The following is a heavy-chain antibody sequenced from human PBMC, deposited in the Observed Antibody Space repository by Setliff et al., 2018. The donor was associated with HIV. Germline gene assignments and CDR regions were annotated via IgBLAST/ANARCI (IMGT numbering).Heavy chain of an antibody. CDR1: GYTFTSYG. CDR2: MNPASGNT. V-gene: IGHV1-18*01. Sequence: ASVKVSCKASGYTFTSYGLCWVRQAPGQGLEWMGWMNPASGNTGYAQKFQGRVTMTTGTSTNTAYMELKSLTSGDTAVYYCAGDKGGMPEHHYLDYWGQGTLVTVSS. J-gene: IGHJ4*02. CDR3: AGDKGGMPEHHYLDY. D-gene: IGHD3-16*01.